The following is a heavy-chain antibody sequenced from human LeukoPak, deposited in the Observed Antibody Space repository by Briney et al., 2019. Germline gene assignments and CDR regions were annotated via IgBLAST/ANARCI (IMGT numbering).Heavy chain of an antibody. CDR3: AKQLGYCSDGSCYFPY. V-gene: IGHV3-23*01. J-gene: IGHJ4*02. CDR1: GFTFSSYA. CDR2: ISGSGGST. Sequence: PGGSLRLSCAASGFTFSSYAMSWVRQAPGKGLEWVSAISGSGGSTYYADSVKGRFTISRDNTKNSLYLQMNGLRAEDTAVYYCAKQLGYCSDGSCYFPYWGQGTLVTVSS. D-gene: IGHD2-15*01.